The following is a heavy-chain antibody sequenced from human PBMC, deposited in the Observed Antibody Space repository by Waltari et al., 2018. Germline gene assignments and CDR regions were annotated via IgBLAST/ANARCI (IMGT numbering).Heavy chain of an antibody. CDR1: GFTFSSYE. J-gene: IGHJ4*02. D-gene: IGHD5-18*01. CDR2: ISSSGSTI. CDR3: ARYSYGLSFDY. V-gene: IGHV3-48*03. Sequence: EVQLVESGGGLVQPGGSLRLSCAASGFTFSSYEVNWVRQAPGKGLEWVSYISSSGSTIYYADSVKGRFTISRDNAKNSLYLQMNSLRAEDTAVYYCARYSYGLSFDYWGQGTLVTVSS.